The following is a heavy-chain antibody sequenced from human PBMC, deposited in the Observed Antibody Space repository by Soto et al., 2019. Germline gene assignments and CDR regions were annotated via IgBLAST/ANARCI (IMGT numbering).Heavy chain of an antibody. CDR1: GYDFTSYG. J-gene: IGHJ3*02. D-gene: IGHD2-21*01. Sequence: QGQLLQSGDEVKKPGASVRVSCRASGYDFTSYGISWVRQAPGQGLEWVSWISAYNGKRDTAQKFQGRVTMTLDTSTETAHMELGDLTSADTAVYYCARGRIVASIHDACEIWGQGTMVAVSS. V-gene: IGHV1-18*01. CDR3: ARGRIVASIHDACEI. CDR2: ISAYNGKR.